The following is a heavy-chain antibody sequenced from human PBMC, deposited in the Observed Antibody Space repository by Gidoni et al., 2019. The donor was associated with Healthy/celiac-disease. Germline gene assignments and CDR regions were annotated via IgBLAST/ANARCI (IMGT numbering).Heavy chain of an antibody. D-gene: IGHD1-26*01. Sequence: EVQLVESGGGLVQPGGSLRLSCAASGFTFSSYSMNWVRQAPGKGLEWVSYISSSSSTIYYADSVKGRVTISRDNAKNSLYLQMNSLRAEDTAVYYCARGGVGATTSIGYYGMDVWGQGTTVTVSS. CDR3: ARGGVGATTSIGYYGMDV. J-gene: IGHJ6*02. CDR2: ISSSSSTI. CDR1: GFTFSSYS. V-gene: IGHV3-48*01.